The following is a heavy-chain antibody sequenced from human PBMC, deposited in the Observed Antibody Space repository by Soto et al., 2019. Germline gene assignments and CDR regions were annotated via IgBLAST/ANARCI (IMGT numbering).Heavy chain of an antibody. V-gene: IGHV4-38-2*01. CDR1: GYSISSGYY. J-gene: IGHJ4*02. CDR3: VRVAGSASWYETDS. D-gene: IGHD6-13*01. CDR2: TYYGASS. Sequence: SETLSLTCAVSGYSISSGYYWGWIRQPPGKGLEWLGTTYYGASSYYSPSLRSRITILLDASTNQLSLKLSSVTAADTAVYFCVRVAGSASWYETDSWGQGILVTVSS.